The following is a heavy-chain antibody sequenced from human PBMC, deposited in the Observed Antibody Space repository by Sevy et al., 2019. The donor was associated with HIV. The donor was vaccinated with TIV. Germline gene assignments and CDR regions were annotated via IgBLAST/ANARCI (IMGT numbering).Heavy chain of an antibody. V-gene: IGHV3-15*07. D-gene: IGHD3-10*01. J-gene: IGHJ4*02. CDR1: GFTFRNAW. CDR3: TNQLGGYYLKF. Sequence: GGSLRLSCAASGFTFRNAWMNWVRQAPGKGLEWVGRIKSKTDGGTTDYAAPVKGRFTISRDDSKNTQYLQMNSLKTDATDLYYCTNQLGGYYLKFWGQGTLVTVSS. CDR2: IKSKTDGGTT.